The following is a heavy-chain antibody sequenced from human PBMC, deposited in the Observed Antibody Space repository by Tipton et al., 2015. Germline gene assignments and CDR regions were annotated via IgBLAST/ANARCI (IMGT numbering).Heavy chain of an antibody. CDR1: GFTFSDYW. Sequence: SLRLSCAASGFTFSDYWMSWVRQAPGKGLEWIEEIYRSGSTNYNPSLKSRVTISVDKSKNQFSLKLSSVTAADTAVYYCARDENYCSSTSCFNWFDPWGQGTLVTVSS. CDR2: IYRSGST. CDR3: ARDENYCSSTSCFNWFDP. D-gene: IGHD2-2*01. J-gene: IGHJ5*02. V-gene: IGHV4-4*02.